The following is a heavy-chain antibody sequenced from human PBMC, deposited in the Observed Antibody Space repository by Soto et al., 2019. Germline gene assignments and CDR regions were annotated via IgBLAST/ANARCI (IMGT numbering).Heavy chain of an antibody. V-gene: IGHV3-7*04. CDR3: ARDHSSGWDGGFDI. Sequence: EVQLVESGGGLVQPGGSLRLSCAASGFTFKSYWMSWVRQAPGKGLEWVANIKQVGSEKYYVDSVKGRFTISRDNAKNSLYLQMHSLRAEDTAVYYCARDHSSGWDGGFDIWGQGTMVTVSS. J-gene: IGHJ3*02. CDR1: GFTFKSYW. D-gene: IGHD6-19*01. CDR2: IKQVGSEK.